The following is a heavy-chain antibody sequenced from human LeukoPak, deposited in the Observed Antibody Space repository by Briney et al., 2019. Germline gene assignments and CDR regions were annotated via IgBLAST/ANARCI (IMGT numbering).Heavy chain of an antibody. J-gene: IGHJ4*02. D-gene: IGHD3-3*01. CDR3: TRERSYYDFWSGYHGFDS. Sequence: GGSLRLSCTASGFIFGDYAIYWFRQAPGKGLEWVGFIRSKAYGGSTKYAASVKVRFAFSRDDSKSVAYLQMNSLKTEDSAVYYCTRERSYYDFWSGYHGFDSWGQGTLVTVSS. CDR2: IRSKAYGGST. CDR1: GFIFGDYA. V-gene: IGHV3-49*03.